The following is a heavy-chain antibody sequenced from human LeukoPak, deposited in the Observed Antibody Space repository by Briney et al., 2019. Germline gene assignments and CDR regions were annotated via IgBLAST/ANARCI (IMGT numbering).Heavy chain of an antibody. D-gene: IGHD3-10*01. Sequence: SVKVSCKASGGTFSSYAISWVRQAPGQGLEWMGGIIPIFGTANYAQKFQGRVTITAHKSTSTAYMELSSLRSEDPAVYYCARVEGPHYYGSGSYEDWFDPWGQGTLVTVSS. CDR2: IIPIFGTA. CDR3: ARVEGPHYYGSGSYEDWFDP. CDR1: GGTFSSYA. J-gene: IGHJ5*02. V-gene: IGHV1-69*06.